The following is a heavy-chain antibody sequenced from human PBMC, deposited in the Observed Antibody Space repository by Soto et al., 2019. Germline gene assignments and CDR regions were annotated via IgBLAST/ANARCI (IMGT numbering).Heavy chain of an antibody. V-gene: IGHV1-18*01. CDR1: GYTFTSYG. CDR3: ARDVDCSSTSCPPNYYYGMDV. Sequence: ASVKVSCKASGYTFTSYGISWVRQAPGQGLEWMGWISAYNGNTNYAQKLQGRVTMATDTSTSTAYMELRSLRSDDTAVYYCARDVDCSSTSCPPNYYYGMDVWGQGTTVTVSS. J-gene: IGHJ6*02. D-gene: IGHD2-2*01. CDR2: ISAYNGNT.